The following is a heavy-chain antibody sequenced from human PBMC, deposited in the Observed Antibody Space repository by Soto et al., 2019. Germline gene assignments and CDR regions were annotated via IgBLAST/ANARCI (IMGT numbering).Heavy chain of an antibody. CDR2: IIPIFGTA. D-gene: IGHD6-13*01. CDR1: GGTCSSYA. Sequence: GASVKVSCKASGGTCSSYAISWVRQAPGQGLEWMGGIIPIFGTANYAQKFQGRVTITADESTSTAYMELSSLRSEDTAVYYCAREYSSSWYEKGAFDIWGQGTMVTVSS. V-gene: IGHV1-69*13. CDR3: AREYSSSWYEKGAFDI. J-gene: IGHJ3*02.